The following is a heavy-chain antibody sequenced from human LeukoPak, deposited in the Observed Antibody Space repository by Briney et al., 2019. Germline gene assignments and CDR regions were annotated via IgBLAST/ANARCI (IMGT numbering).Heavy chain of an antibody. D-gene: IGHD2-15*01. J-gene: IGHJ4*02. CDR1: GFTFSNAY. V-gene: IGHV3-23*01. CDR2: ITGIVNST. Sequence: GGSLRLSCAASGFTFSNAYMSWVRQAPGKGLEWVSTITGIVNSTFYADSVKGRFTISRDHSKNTLYLQMNSLRAEDTAIYYCAKGRGYCSGGSCYSDYWGQGTLITVSS. CDR3: AKGRGYCSGGSCYSDY.